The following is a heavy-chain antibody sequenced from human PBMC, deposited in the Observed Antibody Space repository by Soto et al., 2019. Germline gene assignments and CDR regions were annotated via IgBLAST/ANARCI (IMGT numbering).Heavy chain of an antibody. CDR3: ARDAYYYSSGPEWYDP. D-gene: IGHD3-22*01. Sequence: ASVKVSCKASGYTFTSYGISWVRQAPGQGLEWMGWISAYNGNTNYAQKLQGRVTMTTDTSTSTAYMELRSLRSDDTAVYYCARDAYYYSSGPEWYDPWGQGTLVTVSS. V-gene: IGHV1-18*01. CDR1: GYTFTSYG. J-gene: IGHJ5*02. CDR2: ISAYNGNT.